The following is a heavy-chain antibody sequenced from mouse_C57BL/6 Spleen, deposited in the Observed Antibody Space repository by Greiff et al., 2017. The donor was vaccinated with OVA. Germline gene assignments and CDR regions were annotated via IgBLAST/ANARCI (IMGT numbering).Heavy chain of an antibody. J-gene: IGHJ1*03. Sequence: QVQLQQPGTELVKPGASVKLSCKASGYTFTSYWMHWVKQRPGQGLEWIGNINPSNGGTNYNEKFKSKATLTVDKSSSTAYMQLSSLTSEDSAFYYCAREGDVAITTVVATDWYFDVWGTGTTVTVSS. CDR1: GYTFTSYW. D-gene: IGHD1-1*01. CDR3: AREGDVAITTVVATDWYFDV. V-gene: IGHV1-53*01. CDR2: INPSNGGT.